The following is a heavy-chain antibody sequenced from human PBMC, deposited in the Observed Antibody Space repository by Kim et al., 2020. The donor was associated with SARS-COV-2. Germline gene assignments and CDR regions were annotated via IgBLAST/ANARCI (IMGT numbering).Heavy chain of an antibody. Sequence: GGSLRLSCAASGFTFSSYAMHWVRQAPGKGLEWVAVISYDGSNKYYADSVKGRFTISRDNSKNTLYLQMNSLRAEDTAVYYCARDSNPITMVQGVWAYWG. CDR3: ARDSNPITMVQGVWAY. D-gene: IGHD3-10*01. CDR2: ISYDGSNK. CDR1: GFTFSSYA. J-gene: IGHJ4*01. V-gene: IGHV3-30-3*01.